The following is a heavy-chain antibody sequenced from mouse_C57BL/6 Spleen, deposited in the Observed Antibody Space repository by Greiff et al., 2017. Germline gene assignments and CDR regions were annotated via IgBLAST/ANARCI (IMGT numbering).Heavy chain of an antibody. CDR1: GFTFSSYG. CDR2: ISSGGSYS. V-gene: IGHV5-6*01. D-gene: IGHD2-3*01. J-gene: IGHJ3*01. Sequence: EVKLVESGGDLVKPGGSLKLSCAASGFTFSSYGMSWVRQTPDKRLEWVATISSGGSYSYYPDSVKGRFTISRDNAKNTLYLQMSSLKSEDTAMYYCARYDGKRPWFAYWGQGTLVTVSA. CDR3: ARYDGKRPWFAY.